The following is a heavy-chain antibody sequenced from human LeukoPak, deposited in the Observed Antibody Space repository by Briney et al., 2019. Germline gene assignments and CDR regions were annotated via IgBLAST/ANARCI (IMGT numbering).Heavy chain of an antibody. Sequence: GGSLRLSCAASGFTFSSYAMSWVRQAPGKGLEWVSAISGSGGSTYYADSVKGRFTISRDNSKNTLYLQMNSLRAEDTAVYYCAKYYYDSSGYYRGDAFDIWGQGTMVTVSS. CDR1: GFTFSSYA. D-gene: IGHD3-22*01. CDR2: ISGSGGST. V-gene: IGHV3-23*01. CDR3: AKYYYDSSGYYRGDAFDI. J-gene: IGHJ3*02.